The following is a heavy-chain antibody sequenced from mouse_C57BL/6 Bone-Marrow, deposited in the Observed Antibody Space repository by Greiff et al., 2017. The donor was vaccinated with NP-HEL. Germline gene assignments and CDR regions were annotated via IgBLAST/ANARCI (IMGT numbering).Heavy chain of an antibody. CDR2: IDPNSGGT. Sequence: VKLQQPGAELVKPGASVKLSCKASGYTFTSYWMHWVKQRPGRGLEWIGRIDPNSGGTKYNEKFKSKATLTVDKPSSTAYMQLSSLTSEDSAVYYCARYDTTVVAHWYFDVWGTGTTVTVSS. V-gene: IGHV1-72*01. J-gene: IGHJ1*03. CDR3: ARYDTTVVAHWYFDV. D-gene: IGHD1-1*01. CDR1: GYTFTSYW.